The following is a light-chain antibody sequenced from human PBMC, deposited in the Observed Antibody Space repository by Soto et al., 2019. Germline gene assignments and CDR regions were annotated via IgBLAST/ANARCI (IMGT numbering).Light chain of an antibody. J-gene: IGKJ1*01. V-gene: IGKV1-5*01. CDR2: DAS. CDR3: QQYNSYWT. Sequence: DIQMTQSPSTLSASVGDRVTITCRASQSITNWLAWYQQKPGKAPKLLIYDASSLESGVPSRFSGSGFGTEFTLTISSLQPDDFATYYCQQYNSYWTFGQGTKVEIK. CDR1: QSITNW.